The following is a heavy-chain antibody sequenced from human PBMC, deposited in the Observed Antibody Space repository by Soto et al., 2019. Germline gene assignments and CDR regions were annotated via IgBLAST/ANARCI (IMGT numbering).Heavy chain of an antibody. J-gene: IGHJ4*02. D-gene: IGHD1-26*01. CDR1: GDSISSDSW. CDR2: KHHKGWT. CDR3: AMVGPTATGAIDY. Sequence: QVQLQESGPGLVKPSGTLFLTCGVSGDSISSDSWWTWVRQSPGKGLEWIGEKHHKGWTNYNPSRKSRVTISIDTSKNQFSLSLTSVTAADTAVFYCAMVGPTATGAIDYWGRGILVTVSS. V-gene: IGHV4-4*02.